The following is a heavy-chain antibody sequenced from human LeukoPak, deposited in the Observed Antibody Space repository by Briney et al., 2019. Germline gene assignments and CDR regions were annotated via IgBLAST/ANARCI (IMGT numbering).Heavy chain of an antibody. CDR2: ISYNENA. J-gene: IGHJ6*04. Sequence: SETLSLTCTVSGGSVTSGTYYWTWIRQPPGKGLEWIAYISYNENANYNPSLESRLTISLDTSKNQFSLRLSFVTAADTAVYYCAREASLVRGIFITRYALDVWGKGTTVTVSS. CDR1: GGSVTSGTYY. V-gene: IGHV4-61*01. D-gene: IGHD3-10*01. CDR3: AREASLVRGIFITRYALDV.